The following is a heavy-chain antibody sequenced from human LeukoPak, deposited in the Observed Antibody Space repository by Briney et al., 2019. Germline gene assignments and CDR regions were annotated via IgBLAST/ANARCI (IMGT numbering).Heavy chain of an antibody. V-gene: IGHV3-7*01. J-gene: IGHJ4*02. CDR1: GFTFSSYW. D-gene: IGHD3-22*01. CDR2: IKQDGSEK. Sequence: PGGSLRLSCAASGFTFSSYWMSWVRQAPGKGLEWVANIKQDGSEKYYVDSVKGRFTISRDNAKNSLYLQMNSLRAEDTAVYYCAREEYYYDSSGYYLGFDYWGQGTLVTVPS. CDR3: AREEYYYDSSGYYLGFDY.